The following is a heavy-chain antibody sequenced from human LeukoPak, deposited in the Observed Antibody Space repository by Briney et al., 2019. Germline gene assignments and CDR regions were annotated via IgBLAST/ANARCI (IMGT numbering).Heavy chain of an antibody. CDR1: AFTFDDYA. D-gene: IGHD2-15*01. CDR2: ISWDGGST. V-gene: IGHV3-43D*03. J-gene: IGHJ4*02. Sequence: GGSLRLSCAASAFTFDDYAMHWVRQAPGEGLGWVSLISWDGGSTSYADSVKVRFNISRDNSKNSLYLQMNSLRAEDTALYYCAKDKESSYCSGGSCLVWIFDYWGQGTLVTVSS. CDR3: AKDKESSYCSGGSCLVWIFDY.